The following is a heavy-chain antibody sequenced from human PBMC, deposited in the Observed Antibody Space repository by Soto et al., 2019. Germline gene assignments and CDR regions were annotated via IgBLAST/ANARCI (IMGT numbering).Heavy chain of an antibody. CDR2: IFSDDEK. Sequence: QVTLKESGPVLVKPAETLTLTCTVSGFSLSDVRTGVSWIRQPPGKALEWLAHIFSDDEKSYSTSLKSRLTISKDTSKSQVVLTMTDMDPVDTATYYFARWLQLGGTLTDWGQGTLVTVSS. D-gene: IGHD5-12*01. CDR3: ARWLQLGGTLTD. CDR1: GFSLSDVRTG. J-gene: IGHJ4*02. V-gene: IGHV2-26*01.